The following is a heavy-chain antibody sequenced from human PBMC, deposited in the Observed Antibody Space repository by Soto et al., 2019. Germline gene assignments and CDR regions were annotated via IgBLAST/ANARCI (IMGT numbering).Heavy chain of an antibody. CDR1: GFIFSTYD. D-gene: IGHD6-13*01. CDR3: AGASGYGGSWYAFDI. V-gene: IGHV3-13*01. CDR2: IGVAGDT. J-gene: IGHJ3*02. Sequence: GSLRLSCAASGFIFSTYDMHWVRQAPGEGLEWVSGIGVAGDTYYPDSVEGRFTISRENAKNSLYLQMDNLRAGDTAIYYCAGASGYGGSWYAFDIWGQGTMVT.